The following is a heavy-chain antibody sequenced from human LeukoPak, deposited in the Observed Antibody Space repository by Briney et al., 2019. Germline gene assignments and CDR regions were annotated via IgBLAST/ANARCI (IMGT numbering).Heavy chain of an antibody. Sequence: RSSETLSLTCTVSGGSISSSSYYWGWTRQPPGKGLEWIGSIYYSGSTYYNPSLKSRVTISVDTSKNQFSLKLSSVTAADTAVYYCARVGDDSSGYEIRFDPWGQGTLVTVSS. CDR1: GGSISSSSYY. CDR2: IYYSGST. D-gene: IGHD3-22*01. J-gene: IGHJ5*02. V-gene: IGHV4-39*01. CDR3: ARVGDDSSGYEIRFDP.